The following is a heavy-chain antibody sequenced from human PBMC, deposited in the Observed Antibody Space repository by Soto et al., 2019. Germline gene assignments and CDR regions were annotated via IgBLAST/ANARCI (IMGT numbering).Heavy chain of an antibody. CDR1: GGTFSSYA. Sequence: GASVKVSCKASGGTFSSYAISWVRQAPGQRLEWMGGIIPIFGTANYAQKFQGRVTITADESTSTAYMELSSLRSEDTAVYYCARDDPAPRNYYDSSGYHSNWGQGTLVTVSS. V-gene: IGHV1-69*13. D-gene: IGHD3-22*01. CDR3: ARDDPAPRNYYDSSGYHSN. J-gene: IGHJ4*02. CDR2: IIPIFGTA.